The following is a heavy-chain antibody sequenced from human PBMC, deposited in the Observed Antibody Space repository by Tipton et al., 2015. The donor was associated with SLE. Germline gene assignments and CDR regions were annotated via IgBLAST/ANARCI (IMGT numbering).Heavy chain of an antibody. CDR1: GDSIISSY. V-gene: IGHV4-59*01. CDR3: SSARSLWLVYDY. J-gene: IGHJ4*02. D-gene: IGHD6-19*01. Sequence: TLSLTCTVSGDSIISSYWSWIRQPPGTGLERIGYIYYSGTTSSNPSLKIRVTISVNTSKNQDSLKLSSVTAADAAEYDFSSARSLWLVYDYCDQMTVVGVAS. CDR2: IYYSGTT.